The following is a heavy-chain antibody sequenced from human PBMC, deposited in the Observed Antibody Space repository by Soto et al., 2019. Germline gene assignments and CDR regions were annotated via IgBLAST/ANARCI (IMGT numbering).Heavy chain of an antibody. Sequence: QVQLQESGPGLVKPSQTVSLTCAVSGASMSSGGHSWSWIRQSPGRGLEWIGYIYYTGATYYNPSLKRRVTLSIDRSNNPFSLNFNSVTASATAVYYCASAPPGPSPRWDVWGQGTTVTVSS. CDR1: GASMSSGGHS. CDR2: IYYTGAT. J-gene: IGHJ6*02. CDR3: ASAPPGPSPRWDV. V-gene: IGHV4-30-2*06. D-gene: IGHD3-10*01.